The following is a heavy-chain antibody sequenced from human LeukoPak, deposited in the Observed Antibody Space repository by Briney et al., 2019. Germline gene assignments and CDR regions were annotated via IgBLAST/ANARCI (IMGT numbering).Heavy chain of an antibody. J-gene: IGHJ4*02. CDR3: ARDFQSSY. CDR2: IKEDRSKK. CDR1: GFTFSSYW. Sequence: GGSLRLSCAASGFTFSSYWMIWVRQAPGKGLEWVANIKEDRSKKNYVDSVMGRFTISRDNAKNSLYLQMNRLRVEDTAVYYCARDFQSSYWGQGTLVTVSS. V-gene: IGHV3-7*01.